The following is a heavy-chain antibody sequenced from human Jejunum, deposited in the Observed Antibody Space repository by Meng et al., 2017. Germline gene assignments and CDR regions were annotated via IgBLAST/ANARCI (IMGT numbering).Heavy chain of an antibody. CDR2: INDSGST. D-gene: IGHD4-11*01. J-gene: IGHJ4*02. V-gene: IGHV4-34*01. CDR3: ARGNEYSNYGADF. Sequence: QVKLQQWGAGRLKPSEPLYLTCAVYGGSISDYYWTWIRQPPAKGLEWIGEINDSGSTNYNPSLKSRVTISVDTSKSKFYLRVSSVTAADTAVYYCARGNEYSNYGADFWGQGTLVTVSS. CDR1: GGSISDYY.